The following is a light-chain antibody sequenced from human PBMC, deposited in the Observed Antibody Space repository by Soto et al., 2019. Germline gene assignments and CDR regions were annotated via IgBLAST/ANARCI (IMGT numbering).Light chain of an antibody. CDR3: QQYNNGPLFT. Sequence: EIVMTQSPATLSVSQGERATLSCRASQSVSSNLAWYQQKPGQAPRLLIYGASTRATGIPARFSGSGSGTEFTLTVSSLQSEDFAVYYGQQYNNGPLFTVGPGTKVDIK. CDR2: GAS. CDR1: QSVSSN. V-gene: IGKV3-15*01. J-gene: IGKJ3*01.